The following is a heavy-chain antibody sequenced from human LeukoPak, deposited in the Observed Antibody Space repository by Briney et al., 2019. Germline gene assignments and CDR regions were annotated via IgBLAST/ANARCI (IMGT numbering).Heavy chain of an antibody. CDR3: ARDPTVTNFHDAFDI. V-gene: IGHV3-7*05. CDR2: IKQDGSQK. J-gene: IGHJ3*02. CDR1: GITFGSYW. Sequence: GGSLRLSCAASGITFGSYWMSWVRQAPGKGLEWVATIKQDGSQKEYVDSVKGRFTISRDNAKNSLYLQMNSLRPEDTAVYHCARDPTVTNFHDAFDIWGQGTMVTVSS. D-gene: IGHD4-17*01.